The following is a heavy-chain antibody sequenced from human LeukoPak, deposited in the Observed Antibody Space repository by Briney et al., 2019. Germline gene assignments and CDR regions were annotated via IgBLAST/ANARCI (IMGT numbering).Heavy chain of an antibody. V-gene: IGHV4-59*01. CDR2: IYYSGST. J-gene: IGHJ6*03. CDR1: GGSISSYY. Sequence: SETLSLTCTVSGGSISSYYWSWVRQPPGKGLEWIGYIYYSGSTNYNPSLKSRISISVDTSKNQFSLKLSSVTAADTAVYYCARTTEGGYTYNYFYYYYMDVWGKGTTVTISS. D-gene: IGHD5-18*01. CDR3: ARTTEGGYTYNYFYYYYMDV.